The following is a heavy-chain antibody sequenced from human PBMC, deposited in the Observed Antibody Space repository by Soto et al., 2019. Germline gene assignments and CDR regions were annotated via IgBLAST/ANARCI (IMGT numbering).Heavy chain of an antibody. V-gene: IGHV3-30-3*01. CDR2: ISYDGTNK. CDR1: GFTFSSYA. D-gene: IGHD3-10*01. J-gene: IGHJ6*02. CDR3: ARETMVRWWGYGMDV. Sequence: QVQLVESGGGVVQPGRSLRLSCAASGFTFSSYAMHWVRQAPGKGMEWVAVISYDGTNKYYSDSVKGRFTIPRDNSKNSLYLQMNSLRAEDTAVYYCARETMVRWWGYGMDVWGHGTTVTVSS.